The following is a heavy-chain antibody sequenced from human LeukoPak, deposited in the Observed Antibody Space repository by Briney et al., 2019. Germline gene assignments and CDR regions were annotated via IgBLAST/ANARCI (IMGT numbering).Heavy chain of an antibody. V-gene: IGHV1-18*01. CDR3: ARDLLPDARSLVVVPAAMVRDY. J-gene: IGHJ4*02. Sequence: ASVKVSCKASGYTFTSYGISWVRQASGQGLEWRGWISAYNGNTNYAQKLQGRVTMTTDTSTSTAYMELRSLRSADTAVYYCARDLLPDARSLVVVPAAMVRDYWGQGTLVTVSS. CDR1: GYTFTSYG. D-gene: IGHD2-2*01. CDR2: ISAYNGNT.